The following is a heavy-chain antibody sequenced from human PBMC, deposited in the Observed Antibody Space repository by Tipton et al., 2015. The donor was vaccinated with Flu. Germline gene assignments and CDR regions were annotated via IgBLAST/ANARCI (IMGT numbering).Heavy chain of an antibody. D-gene: IGHD3-10*01. CDR2: TYTSGST. Sequence: TLSLTCTVSGDTISTYYWSWIRQPPGKGLEWIGRTYTSGSTKYNPSLRSRVTISVDTSRNQFSLNLKSVTAADTAVYYCARDRGWPAALDYWSQGILVTVSS. V-gene: IGHV4-4*07. CDR1: GDTISTYY. J-gene: IGHJ4*02. CDR3: ARDRGWPAALDY.